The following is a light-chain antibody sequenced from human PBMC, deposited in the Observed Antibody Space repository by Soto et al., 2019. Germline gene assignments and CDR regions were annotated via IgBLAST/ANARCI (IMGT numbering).Light chain of an antibody. Sequence: QSALTQHASASGSPGQSIYMSCTGTSSDVGDYSYVSWYQHHPGKAPKLIIYDVSNRPSGVSNPFSGSKSGNTASLTISGLQPEDEADYYCSSYTTSNTRQIVFGTGTKVTV. CDR1: SSDVGDYSY. J-gene: IGLJ1*01. V-gene: IGLV2-14*03. CDR2: DVS. CDR3: SSYTTSNTRQIV.